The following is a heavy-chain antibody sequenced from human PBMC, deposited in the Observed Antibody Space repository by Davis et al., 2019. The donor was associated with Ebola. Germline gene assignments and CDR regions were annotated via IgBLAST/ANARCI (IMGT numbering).Heavy chain of an antibody. D-gene: IGHD2-2*01. V-gene: IGHV3-74*01. CDR2: INPDGSFT. CDR1: GFTFSSYW. CDR3: ARSSYQPDY. J-gene: IGHJ4*02. Sequence: PGGSLRLSCAASGFTFSSYWMHWVRQAPGKGLVWVSRINPDGSFTGYADSVKGRFSISRDSTSNTLYLQMNGLRAEDTAVYYCARSSYQPDYWGQGTLVIVSS.